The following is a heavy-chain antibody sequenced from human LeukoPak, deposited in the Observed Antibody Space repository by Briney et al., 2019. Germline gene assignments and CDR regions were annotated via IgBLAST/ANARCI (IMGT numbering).Heavy chain of an antibody. CDR2: ISGSGDNT. CDR1: AFTFSLYA. CDR3: AKESTVTPGNVNWFDS. Sequence: GGSLRLSCAASAFTFSLYAMSWVRQAPGKGLEWISTISGSGDNTYYAESVKGRFTISRDNSKNTLYLRMKSLRAEDTAIYYCAKESTVTPGNVNWFDSWGQGTLVTVSS. V-gene: IGHV3-23*01. J-gene: IGHJ5*01. D-gene: IGHD4-17*01.